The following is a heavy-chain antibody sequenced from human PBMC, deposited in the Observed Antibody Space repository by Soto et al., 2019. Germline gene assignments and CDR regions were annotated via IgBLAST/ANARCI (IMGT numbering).Heavy chain of an antibody. Sequence: GASVKVSCKASGYTFTSYGISWVRQAPGQGLEWMGWISAYNGNTNYAQKLQGRVTMTTDTSTSTAYMELRSLRSDDTAVYYCARDYSSGWYKGPNWFDPWGQGTLVTVSS. CDR3: ARDYSSGWYKGPNWFDP. V-gene: IGHV1-18*01. CDR1: GYTFTSYG. J-gene: IGHJ5*02. CDR2: ISAYNGNT. D-gene: IGHD6-19*01.